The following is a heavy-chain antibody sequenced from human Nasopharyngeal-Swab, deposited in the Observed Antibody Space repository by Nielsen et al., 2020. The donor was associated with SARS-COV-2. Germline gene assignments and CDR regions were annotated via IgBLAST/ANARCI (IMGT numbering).Heavy chain of an antibody. V-gene: IGHV4-30-4*01. J-gene: IGHJ4*02. CDR2: IYYSGST. D-gene: IGHD2-15*01. CDR3: ARVRSGGSCYVFDY. CDR1: GGSISSGDYY. Sequence: SETLSLTCTVSGGSISSGDYYWRWIRQPPGKGLEWIGYIYYSGSTYYNPSLKSRVTISVDTSKNQFSLKLSSVTAADTAVYYCARVRSGGSCYVFDYWGQGTLVTVSS.